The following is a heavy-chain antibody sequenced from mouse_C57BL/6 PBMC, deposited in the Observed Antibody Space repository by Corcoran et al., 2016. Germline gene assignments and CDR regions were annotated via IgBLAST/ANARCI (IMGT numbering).Heavy chain of an antibody. CDR3: AREGYGSSYDWYFDV. CDR1: GYTFTDYY. D-gene: IGHD1-1*01. J-gene: IGHJ1*03. CDR2: INPYNGGT. Sequence: EVQLQQSGPVLVKPGASVKMSCKASGYTFTDYYMNWVKQSHGKSLEWIGVINPYNGGTSYNQKFKGKATLTVDKSSSTAYMELNSLTSEDSAVYYCAREGYGSSYDWYFDVWGTGTTVTVSS. V-gene: IGHV1-19*01.